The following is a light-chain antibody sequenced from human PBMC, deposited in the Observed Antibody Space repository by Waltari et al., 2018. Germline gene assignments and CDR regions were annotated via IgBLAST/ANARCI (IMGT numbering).Light chain of an antibody. CDR3: QHRHNWPPTFT. CDR2: DAS. CDR1: QSVRNY. V-gene: IGKV3-11*01. Sequence: EIVLTQSPATLSLSPGDRATLSCRASQSVRNYLAWYRQKPGQAPRLLIYDASERAPGIPARVSGSGSVTDFTLTISSLEPDDFAVYYCQHRHNWPPTFTFGQGTKLEVK. J-gene: IGKJ2*01.